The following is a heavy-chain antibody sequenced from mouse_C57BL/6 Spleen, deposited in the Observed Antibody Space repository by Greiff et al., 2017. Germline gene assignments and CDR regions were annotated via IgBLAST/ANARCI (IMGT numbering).Heavy chain of an antibody. CDR1: GFTFSDYY. CDR2: ISNGGGHT. D-gene: IGHD4-1*02. V-gene: IGHV5-12*01. J-gene: IGHJ4*01. CDR3: ARLNWDYYAMDC. Sequence: DVMLVESGGGLVQPGGSLKLSCAASGFTFSDYYMYWVRQTPEKRLEWVAYISNGGGHTYYPATLKGRFTISRDNAKNTLYLQMSRLKSEDTAMYYCARLNWDYYAMDCWGQGTSVTVSS.